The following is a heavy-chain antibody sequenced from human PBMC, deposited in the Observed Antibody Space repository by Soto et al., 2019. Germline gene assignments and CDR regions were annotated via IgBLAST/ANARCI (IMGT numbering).Heavy chain of an antibody. CDR1: GGSISSYC. D-gene: IGHD2-15*01. CDR2: IYHSGST. CDR3: ARGQVVAAQH. Sequence: SQTLSLTCPVPGGSISSYCCCLNRQPPGKGLEWIGYIYHSGSTYYNPSLKSRVTISVDRSKNQFSLKLSSVTAADTAVYYCARGQVVAAQHWGQGTLVTVSS. J-gene: IGHJ4*02. V-gene: IGHV4-30-2*01.